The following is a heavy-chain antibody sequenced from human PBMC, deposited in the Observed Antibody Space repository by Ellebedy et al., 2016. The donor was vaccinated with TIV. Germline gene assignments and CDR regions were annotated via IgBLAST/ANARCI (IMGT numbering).Heavy chain of an antibody. CDR2: ISWNGGKT. Sequence: GESLKISCAASGFTFDDYSMHWVRQAPGKGLEWVSIISWNGGKTHYAESVKGRFTISRDNAKNSLYLQMNSLRADDTAVYYCAYEDYWRFDYWGQGTLVTVSS. CDR1: GFTFDDYS. D-gene: IGHD2-8*02. J-gene: IGHJ4*02. CDR3: AYEDYWRFDY. V-gene: IGHV3-20*04.